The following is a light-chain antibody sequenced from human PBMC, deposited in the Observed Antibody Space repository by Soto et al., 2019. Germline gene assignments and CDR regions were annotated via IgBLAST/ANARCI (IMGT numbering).Light chain of an antibody. CDR3: QQYGCPTWT. CDR1: QSVSSTY. J-gene: IGKJ1*01. Sequence: EIVLTQSPGTLSLSPGDRATLTCRASQSVSSTYLAWYQQKPGQAPSLLIYDTSTRATDVPDRFSGSGSGAYFTLTISRLEPEDFAVYYSQQYGCPTWTFGRGTKVEIK. V-gene: IGKV3-20*01. CDR2: DTS.